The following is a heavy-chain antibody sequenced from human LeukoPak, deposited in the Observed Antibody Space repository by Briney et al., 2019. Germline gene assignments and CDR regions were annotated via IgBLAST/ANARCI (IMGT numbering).Heavy chain of an antibody. CDR3: ASRETAYFDWSYQADP. CDR2: IYYSGST. D-gene: IGHD3-9*01. Sequence: SETLSLTCTVSGGSISSYYWSWIRQPPGKGLEWIGSIYYSGSTYYNPSLKSRVTISVDTSKNQFSLKLSSVTAADTAVYYCASRETAYFDWSYQADPWGQGTLVTVSS. V-gene: IGHV4-59*04. J-gene: IGHJ5*02. CDR1: GGSISSYY.